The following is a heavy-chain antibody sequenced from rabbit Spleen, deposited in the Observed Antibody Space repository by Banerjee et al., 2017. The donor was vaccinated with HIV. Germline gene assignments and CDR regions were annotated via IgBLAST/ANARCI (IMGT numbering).Heavy chain of an antibody. CDR2: IYNGNGDT. CDR3: ARETSSGWGVVSFYFNL. V-gene: IGHV1S40*01. J-gene: IGHJ4*01. D-gene: IGHD4-1*01. CDR1: GFSFSTNYY. Sequence: QSLEESGGDLVKPGASLTLTCTASGFSFSTNYYMCWVRQAPGKGPEWIACIYNGNGDTNYANWAKGRFTISRISSTTVTLQMTSLTAADAATYFCARETSSGWGVVSFYFNLWGPGTLVTVS.